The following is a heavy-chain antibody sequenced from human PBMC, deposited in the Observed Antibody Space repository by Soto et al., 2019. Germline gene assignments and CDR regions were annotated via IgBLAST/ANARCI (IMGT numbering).Heavy chain of an antibody. CDR3: ARVLYYGSGSYSPYGMAV. CDR1: GVSFNNNG. V-gene: IGHV1-69*01. Sequence: QVQLVQSGAEVKKPGSSVKVSCKTSGVSFNNNGIGWVRQAPGHGLEWMGGVSPPFRTSNYARKFQGRISITADASTGTVYMELSSLTSEDTAQYYCARVLYYGSGSYSPYGMAVWGQGTTVTVSS. CDR2: VSPPFRTS. J-gene: IGHJ6*02. D-gene: IGHD3-10*01.